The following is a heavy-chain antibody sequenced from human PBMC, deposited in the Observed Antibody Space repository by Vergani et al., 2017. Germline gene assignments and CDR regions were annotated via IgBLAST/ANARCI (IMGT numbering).Heavy chain of an antibody. CDR2: ISGSGGST. CDR1: GFTFSSYA. D-gene: IGHD3-10*01. CDR3: ARDAGRMVRGVEFDY. Sequence: EVQLLESGGGLVQPGGSLRLSCAASGFTFSSYAMSWVRQAPGKGLEWVSAISGSGGSTYYADSVKGRFTISRDNAKNSLYLQMNSLRAEDTAVYYCARDAGRMVRGVEFDYWGQGTLVTVSS. J-gene: IGHJ4*02. V-gene: IGHV3-23*01.